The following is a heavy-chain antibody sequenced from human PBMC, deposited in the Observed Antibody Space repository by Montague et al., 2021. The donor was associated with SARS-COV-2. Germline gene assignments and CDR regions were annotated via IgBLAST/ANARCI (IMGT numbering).Heavy chain of an antibody. CDR3: ARVRYYGSGTSLGMDV. V-gene: IGHV4-34*01. Sequence: SETLSLTCAVYGGSFSGYYWSWIRQPPGKGLEWIGELNHSGSTNYNPSLKSRVTISVDTSKNQFSLKLRSVTAADTAVYYCARVRYYGSGTSLGMDVWGQGTTVTVSS. CDR2: LNHSGST. CDR1: GGSFSGYY. J-gene: IGHJ6*02. D-gene: IGHD3-10*01.